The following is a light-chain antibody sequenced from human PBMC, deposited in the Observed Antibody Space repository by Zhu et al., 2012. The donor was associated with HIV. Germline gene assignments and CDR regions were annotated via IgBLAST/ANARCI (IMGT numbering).Light chain of an antibody. V-gene: IGKV1-5*03. J-gene: IGKJ4*01. CDR3: QQRNGNWFT. CDR1: QFIDNW. Sequence: IQMTQSPSTLSASVGDRVTITCRASQFIDNWLAWYQQKPGKAPKVLIYKASNLRSGVPSRFSGSGSGTDFTLTISSLEPEDSAVYYCQQRNGNWFTFGGGTKVEIK. CDR2: KAS.